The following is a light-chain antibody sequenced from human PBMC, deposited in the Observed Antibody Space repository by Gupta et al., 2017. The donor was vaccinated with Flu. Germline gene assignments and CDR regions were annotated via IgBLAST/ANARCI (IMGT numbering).Light chain of an antibody. CDR3: QQVSSWPPT. CDR2: GAS. Sequence: VMTQSPDILSVSPGDTATLSCRASQTVVTNLAWYQQKPGQAPRLLIYGASARATGVPVRFSGSGSGTDFTLTISSLQSEDSAVYSCQQVSSWPPTFGPGTKVEIK. V-gene: IGKV3-15*01. CDR1: QTVVTN. J-gene: IGKJ3*01.